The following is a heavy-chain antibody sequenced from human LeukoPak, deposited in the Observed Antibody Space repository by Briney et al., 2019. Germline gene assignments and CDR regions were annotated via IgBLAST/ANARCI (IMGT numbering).Heavy chain of an antibody. CDR1: SASISSYY. CDR2: TQNTGGT. Sequence: SETLSLTCTVYSASISSYYWGWIRQSPGKGLEWIGYTQNTGGTNYSPSLKSRVSISKDTSKNQFSLQVRSVTAADTAVYYCVKHGSGWSFDYWGQGTLVTVSS. V-gene: IGHV4-59*01. J-gene: IGHJ4*02. CDR3: VKHGSGWSFDY. D-gene: IGHD6-19*01.